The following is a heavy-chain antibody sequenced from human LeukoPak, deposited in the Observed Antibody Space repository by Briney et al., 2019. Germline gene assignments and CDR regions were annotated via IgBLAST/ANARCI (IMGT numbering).Heavy chain of an antibody. CDR3: ARLRGVVVILASYAFDI. V-gene: IGHV3-48*01. CDR1: GFTFSSYS. Sequence: GGSLRLSCAASGFTFSSYSMNWVRQAPGKGLEWVSYISSSSSTIYYADSVKGRFTISRDNAKNSLYLQMNSLRAEDTAVYYCARLRGVVVILASYAFDIWGQGTMVTVSS. J-gene: IGHJ3*02. D-gene: IGHD3-22*01. CDR2: ISSSSSTI.